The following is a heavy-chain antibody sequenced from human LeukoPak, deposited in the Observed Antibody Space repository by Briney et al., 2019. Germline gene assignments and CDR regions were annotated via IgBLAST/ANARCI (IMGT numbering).Heavy chain of an antibody. CDR3: AKPYRGFYYYYGMDV. CDR1: GFTFSSYW. Sequence: GGSLRLSCAASGFTFSSYWMSWVRQAPGKGLEWVANIKQDGSEKYYVDSVKGRFTISRDNAKNSLYLQMNSLRAEDTAVYYCAKPYRGFYYYYGMDVWGQGTTVTVSS. CDR2: IKQDGSEK. D-gene: IGHD3-10*01. J-gene: IGHJ6*02. V-gene: IGHV3-7*03.